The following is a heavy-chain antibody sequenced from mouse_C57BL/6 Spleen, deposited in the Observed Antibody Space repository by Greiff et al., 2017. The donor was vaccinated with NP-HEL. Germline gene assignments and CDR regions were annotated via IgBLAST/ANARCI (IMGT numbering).Heavy chain of an antibody. CDR1: GFTFSSYA. CDR3: ARDHYYGSSYFYWYFDV. Sequence: DVKLVESGGGLVKPGGSLKLSCAASGFTFSSYAMSWVRQTPEKRLEWVATISDGGSYTYYPDNVKGRFTISRDNAKNNLYLQMSHLKSEDTAMYYCARDHYYGSSYFYWYFDVWGTGTTVTVSS. J-gene: IGHJ1*03. CDR2: ISDGGSYT. D-gene: IGHD1-1*01. V-gene: IGHV5-4*01.